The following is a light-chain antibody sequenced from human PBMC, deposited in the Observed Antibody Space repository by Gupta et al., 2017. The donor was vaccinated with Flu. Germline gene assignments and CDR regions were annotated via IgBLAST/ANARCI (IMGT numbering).Light chain of an antibody. CDR1: NLGSKS. Sequence: SYVLTQPPPGSVAPGQKARITCGGNNLGSKSVPWYQQKPGQAPGLVVYDDSDRPSGFPERFSGSNSGNTATLTISRVEAGDEADYYCQVWDSSSDDGVFGGGTKLTVL. J-gene: IGLJ3*02. V-gene: IGLV3-21*02. CDR2: DDS. CDR3: QVWDSSSDDGV.